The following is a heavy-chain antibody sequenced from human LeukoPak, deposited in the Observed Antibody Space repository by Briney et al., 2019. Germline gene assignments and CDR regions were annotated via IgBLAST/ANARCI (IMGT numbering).Heavy chain of an antibody. CDR2: IYSGGST. CDR3: AKDRLTAAAPFDY. D-gene: IGHD6-13*01. Sequence: GGSLRLSCAASGFTVSSNYMSWVRQAPGKALEWVSTIYSGGSTYYADSVKGRFTISRDNSKNTLYLQMNSLRAEDTAIYYCAKDRLTAAAPFDYWGQGTLVTVSS. CDR1: GFTVSSNY. V-gene: IGHV3-53*01. J-gene: IGHJ4*02.